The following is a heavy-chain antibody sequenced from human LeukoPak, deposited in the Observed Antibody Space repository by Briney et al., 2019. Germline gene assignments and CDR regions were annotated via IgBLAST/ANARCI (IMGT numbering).Heavy chain of an antibody. CDR1: GYTFTSYY. Sequence: ASVKVSCKASGYTFTSYYMHWVRQAPGQGLEWMGIINPSGGNTNYAQKLQGRVTMTTDTSTSTAYMELRSLRSDDTAVYYCLTDPIYSGYEEASDYWGQGTLVTVSS. CDR2: INPSGGNT. J-gene: IGHJ4*02. V-gene: IGHV1-46*01. CDR3: LTDPIYSGYEEASDY. D-gene: IGHD5-12*01.